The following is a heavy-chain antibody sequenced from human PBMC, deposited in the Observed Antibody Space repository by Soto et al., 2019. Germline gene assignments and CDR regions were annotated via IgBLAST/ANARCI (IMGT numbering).Heavy chain of an antibody. CDR2: IYYSGST. D-gene: IGHD2-15*01. CDR1: GGSISSSSYY. J-gene: IGHJ4*02. Sequence: QLQLQESGPGLVKPSETLSLTCTVSGGSISSSSYYWGWIRQPPGKGLEWIGSIYYSGSTYYNPSRRGRVTTSVDTSKNQCSLKLGSVTAADTAVYYCAGLWGGKYCSGGSCYYGYWGQGTLVTVSS. V-gene: IGHV4-39*01. CDR3: AGLWGGKYCSGGSCYYGY.